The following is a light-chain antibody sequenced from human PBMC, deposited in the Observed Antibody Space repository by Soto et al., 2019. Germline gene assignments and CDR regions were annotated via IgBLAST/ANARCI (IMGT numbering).Light chain of an antibody. CDR3: SSYAGSSTSDVV. CDR2: EGS. V-gene: IGLV2-23*01. Sequence: QSALTQPASVSGSPGQSITISCTGTSSDVGTYNLVSWYQQHPGKAPKLMICEGSKRPSGVSDRFSGSKSGNTASLTISGLQTEDEADYYCSSYAGSSTSDVVFGGGTKLTVL. J-gene: IGLJ2*01. CDR1: SSDVGTYNL.